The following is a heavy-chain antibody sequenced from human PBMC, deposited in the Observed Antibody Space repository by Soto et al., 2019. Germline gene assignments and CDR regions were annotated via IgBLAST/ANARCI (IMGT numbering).Heavy chain of an antibody. J-gene: IGHJ6*03. D-gene: IGHD2-2*01. V-gene: IGHV3-23*01. Sequence: GGSLRLSCAASGFTFSSYAMSWVRQAPGKGLEWVSAISGSGGSTYYADSVKGRFTISRDNSKNTLYLQMNSLRAEDTAVYYCAKGGDIVVVPAAHYYYYMDVWGKGTTVTVSS. CDR3: AKGGDIVVVPAAHYYYYMDV. CDR2: ISGSGGST. CDR1: GFTFSSYA.